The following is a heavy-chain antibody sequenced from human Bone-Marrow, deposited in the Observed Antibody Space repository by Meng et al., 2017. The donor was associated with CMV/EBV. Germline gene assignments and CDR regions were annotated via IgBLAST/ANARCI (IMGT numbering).Heavy chain of an antibody. D-gene: IGHD6-19*01. CDR3: ARGAVAGTLLLHSFDY. J-gene: IGHJ4*02. V-gene: IGHV1-69*04. CDR2: IIPILGIA. Sequence: SVKVSCKASGYTFSDYYIHWVRQAPGQGLEWMGRIIPILGIANYAQKFQGRVTITADKSTSTAYMELSSLRSEDTAVYYCARGAVAGTLLLHSFDYWGQGTLVTVSS. CDR1: GYTFSDYY.